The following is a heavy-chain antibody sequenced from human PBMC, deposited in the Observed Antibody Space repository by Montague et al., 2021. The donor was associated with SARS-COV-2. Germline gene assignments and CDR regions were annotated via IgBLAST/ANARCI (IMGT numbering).Heavy chain of an antibody. CDR3: AREGAVVGARRTFDI. CDR2: IYYSGNT. V-gene: IGHV4-39*07. CDR1: GGSISSRSYY. Sequence: SETLSLTCTISGGSISSRSYYWGWIRQPPGKGLEWIGGIYYSGNTYYNPSLKSRVTISVDTSKNQFSLRLTSVTAADTAVYFCAREGAVVGARRTFDIWGQGTVVTVSS. D-gene: IGHD1-26*01. J-gene: IGHJ3*02.